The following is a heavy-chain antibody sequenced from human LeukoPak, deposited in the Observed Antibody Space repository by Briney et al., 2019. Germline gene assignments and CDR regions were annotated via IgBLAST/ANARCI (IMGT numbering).Heavy chain of an antibody. Sequence: TGGSLRLSCAVSGFTVSSNYMSWVRQAPGKGLEWVSAISGNGGSTYYADSVKGRFTISRDNSKNTLYLQMNSLRAEDTAVYYCAKDLRGNGYYMDVWGKGTTVTVSS. CDR2: ISGNGGST. CDR3: AKDLRGNGYYMDV. V-gene: IGHV3-23*01. CDR1: GFTVSSNY. J-gene: IGHJ6*03. D-gene: IGHD2-8*01.